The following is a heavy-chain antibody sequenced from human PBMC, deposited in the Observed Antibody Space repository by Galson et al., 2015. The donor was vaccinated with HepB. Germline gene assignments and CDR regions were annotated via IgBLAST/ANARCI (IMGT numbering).Heavy chain of an antibody. Sequence: SVKVSCKASGYTFTSYYMHWVRQAPGQGLEWMGIINPSGGSTSYAQKFQGRVTMTRDTSTSTVYMELSSLRSEDTAVYYCARGGRYYDSSALRGGAFDYWGQGTLVTVSS. CDR1: GYTFTSYY. V-gene: IGHV1-46*01. D-gene: IGHD3-22*01. CDR3: ARGGRYYDSSALRGGAFDY. J-gene: IGHJ4*02. CDR2: INPSGGST.